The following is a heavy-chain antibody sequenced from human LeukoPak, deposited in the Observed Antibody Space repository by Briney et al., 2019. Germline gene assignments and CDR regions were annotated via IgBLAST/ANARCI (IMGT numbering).Heavy chain of an antibody. J-gene: IGHJ4*02. CDR2: IYYSVST. CDR3: ARGYSSGWYVDY. Sequence: SETLSLTCTVSGGSISSYYWSWIRQPPGKGLEWIGYIYYSVSTNYNPSLKSRVTISVDTSKNQFSLKLSSVTAADTAVYYCARGYSSGWYVDYWGQGTLVTVSS. D-gene: IGHD6-19*01. CDR1: GGSISSYY. V-gene: IGHV4-59*01.